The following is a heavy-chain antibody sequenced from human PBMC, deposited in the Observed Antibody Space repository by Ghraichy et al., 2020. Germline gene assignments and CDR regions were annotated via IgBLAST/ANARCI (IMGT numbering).Heavy chain of an antibody. V-gene: IGHV3-74*01. CDR2: INSDGSST. D-gene: IGHD3-3*01. Sequence: GGSLRLSCAASGFTFSSYWMHWVRQAPGKGLVWVSRINSDGSSTSYADYVKGRFTISRDNAKNTLYLQMNSLRAEDTAVYYCARDETYYDFWSGYLYGMDVWGQGTTVTVSS. J-gene: IGHJ6*02. CDR1: GFTFSSYW. CDR3: ARDETYYDFWSGYLYGMDV.